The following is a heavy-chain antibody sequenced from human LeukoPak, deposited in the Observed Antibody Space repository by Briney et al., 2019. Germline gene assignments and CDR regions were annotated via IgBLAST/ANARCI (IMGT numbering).Heavy chain of an antibody. Sequence: GGSLRLSCAASGFTFSDYYMSWIRQAPGKGLEWVSYISSSGSTIYYADSVKGRFTISRDNAKNSLYLQMNSLRAEDTAVYYCARGRITMVWGVIIGCFDYWGQGTLVTVSS. CDR1: GFTFSDYY. V-gene: IGHV3-11*01. D-gene: IGHD3-10*01. CDR2: ISSSGSTI. CDR3: ARGRITMVWGVIIGCFDY. J-gene: IGHJ4*02.